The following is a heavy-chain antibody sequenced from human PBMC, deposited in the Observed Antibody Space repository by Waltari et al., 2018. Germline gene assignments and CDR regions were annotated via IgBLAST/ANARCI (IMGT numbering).Heavy chain of an antibody. CDR1: GGSISSGDYY. CDR2: IHYSGNT. CDR3: ARGGPRQCSSINCYSTWFDP. V-gene: IGHV4-30-4*08. Sequence: QVQLQESGPGLVKSSQTLSLTCTVSGGSISSGDYYWSWIRQSPGKGLEWIGYIHYSGNTYYNPSLESRVTISVDRSKNQFSLRLTSVTAADTAVFYCARGGPRQCSSINCYSTWFDPWGQGTLVTVSS. D-gene: IGHD2-2*01. J-gene: IGHJ5*02.